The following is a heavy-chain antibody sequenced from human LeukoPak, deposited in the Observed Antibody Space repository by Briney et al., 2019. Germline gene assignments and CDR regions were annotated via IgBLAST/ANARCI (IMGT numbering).Heavy chain of an antibody. CDR3: AKVQGYYGSRMDV. CDR1: GFTFSSYA. J-gene: IGHJ6*02. Sequence: GGSLRLSCAASGFTFSSYAMSWVRQAPGKGLEWVSAISGSGGSTYYADSVKGRLTISRDNSKNTLYLQMNSLRAEDTAVYYCAKVQGYYGSRMDVWGQGTTVTVSS. CDR2: ISGSGGST. V-gene: IGHV3-23*01. D-gene: IGHD3-10*01.